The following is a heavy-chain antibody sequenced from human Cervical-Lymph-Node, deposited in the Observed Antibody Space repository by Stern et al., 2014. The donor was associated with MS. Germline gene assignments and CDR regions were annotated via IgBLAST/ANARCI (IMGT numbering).Heavy chain of an antibody. V-gene: IGHV4-4*02. J-gene: IGHJ2*01. CDR1: GGSVSSTNW. CDR3: ARERQQYCNSEGCSYWYFDL. CDR2: IYHSGPS. Sequence: QVQLQESGPGLVKPSGTLSLTCAVSGGSVSSTNWWSWVRQSPGKGLEWIGNIYHSGPSTYRPSLRSRVSISLDHSKNHLSLHLTSVTAADTAVYYCARERQQYCNSEGCSYWYFDLWGRGTLVTVSS. D-gene: IGHD2/OR15-2a*01.